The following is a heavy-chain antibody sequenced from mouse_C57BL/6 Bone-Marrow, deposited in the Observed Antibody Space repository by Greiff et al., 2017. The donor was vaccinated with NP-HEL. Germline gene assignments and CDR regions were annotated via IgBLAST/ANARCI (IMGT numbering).Heavy chain of an antibody. CDR3: AREGGLGRGCDY. Sequence: EVMLVESEGGLVQPGSSMKLSCTASGFTFSDYYMAWVRQVPEKGLEWVANINYDGSSTYYLDSLKSRFIISRDNAKNILYLQQSSLKSEDAATYYCAREGGLGRGCDYWGQGTTLTVSS. V-gene: IGHV5-16*01. D-gene: IGHD3-3*01. CDR1: GFTFSDYY. J-gene: IGHJ2*01. CDR2: INYDGSST.